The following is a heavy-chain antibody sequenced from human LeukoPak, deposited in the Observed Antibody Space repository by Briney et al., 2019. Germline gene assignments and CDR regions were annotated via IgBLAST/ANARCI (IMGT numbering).Heavy chain of an antibody. CDR1: GYTFISYA. CDR2: INAGNGNT. CDR3: ARDGDFWSGYYTHWFDP. V-gene: IGHV1-3*01. Sequence: GASVKVSCKASGYTFISYAMHWVRQAPGQRLGWMGWINAGNGNTKYSQKFQGRVTITRDTSASTAYMELSSLRSEDTAVYYCARDGDFWSGYYTHWFDPWGQGTLVTVSS. J-gene: IGHJ5*02. D-gene: IGHD3-3*01.